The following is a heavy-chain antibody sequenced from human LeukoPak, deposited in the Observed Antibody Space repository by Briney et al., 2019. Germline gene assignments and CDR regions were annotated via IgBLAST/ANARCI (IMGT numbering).Heavy chain of an antibody. CDR2: IWYDGDNK. V-gene: IGHV3-33*01. Sequence: SLRLSCAASGLTFSSYGMHWVCQAPGKGLERVAVIWYDGDNKYYADSVKGRFTISRDNSKNTLYLQMNSLRAEDTAVYYCARDGIAAAGQYYCYGMDVWGQGTTVTVSS. CDR3: ARDGIAAAGQYYCYGMDV. J-gene: IGHJ6*02. D-gene: IGHD6-13*01. CDR1: GLTFSSYG.